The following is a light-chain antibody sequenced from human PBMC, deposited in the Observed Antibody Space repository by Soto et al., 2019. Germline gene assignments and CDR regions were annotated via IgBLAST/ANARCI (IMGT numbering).Light chain of an antibody. CDR1: SSDVGSYNL. CDR2: DVS. CDR3: CSYAGSSTWV. V-gene: IGLV2-23*02. Sequence: QSALTQPASVSGSPGQSITISCTGTSSDVGSYNLVSWYQQHPGEAPKFMIYDVSKRPSGVSNRFSGSKSGNTASLTISGLQAEDEADYYCCSYAGSSTWVFGGGTKLTVL. J-gene: IGLJ3*02.